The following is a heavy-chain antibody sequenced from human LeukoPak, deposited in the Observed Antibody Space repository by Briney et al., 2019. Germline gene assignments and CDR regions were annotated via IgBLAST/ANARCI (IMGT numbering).Heavy chain of an antibody. J-gene: IGHJ4*02. CDR1: GFNFGSYV. V-gene: IGHV3-23*01. D-gene: IGHD6-13*01. CDR3: AKGFSSWYWDY. Sequence: GGSLRLSCAASGFNFGSYVMSWVRQAPGKGLECVSAISGGGGYTYYPDSVKGHFTISRDNSKNTVYLQMNSLRADDTAVYYCAKGFSSWYWDYWGQGTLVTVSS. CDR2: ISGGGGYT.